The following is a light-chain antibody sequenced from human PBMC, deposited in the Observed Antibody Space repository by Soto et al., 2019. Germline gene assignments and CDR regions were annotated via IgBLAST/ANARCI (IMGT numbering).Light chain of an antibody. CDR1: QNIDFQ. J-gene: IGKJ2*01. CDR3: QQRRRWPRT. V-gene: IGKV3-11*01. CDR2: DAS. Sequence: EIVLTQSPVTLSLSPGERATLSCRASQNIDFQLAWYQQKPGQAPRLLISDASNRATGIPARFSGSGSGTDFTLVISSLEPEDFAVYYCQQRRRWPRTFGQGTKLEIK.